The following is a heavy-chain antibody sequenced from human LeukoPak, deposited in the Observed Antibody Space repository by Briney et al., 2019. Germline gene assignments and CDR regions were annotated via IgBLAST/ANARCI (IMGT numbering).Heavy chain of an antibody. CDR3: ANEDTDMVGDYFDS. CDR1: GFSFSSYA. J-gene: IGHJ4*02. V-gene: IGHV3-23*01. Sequence: GGSRRLSCGASGFSFSSYAMSWVRQAPGKGLEWFPAISGSRGSTYYADSVKRRLTISTDKSPTSRYLHMNSLTAADTAVYYCANEDTDMVGDYFDSWGQGKLVTVSS. CDR2: ISGSRGST. D-gene: IGHD5-18*01.